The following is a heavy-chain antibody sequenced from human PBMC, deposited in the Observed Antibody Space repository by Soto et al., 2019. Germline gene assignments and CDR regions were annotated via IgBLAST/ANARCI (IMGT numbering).Heavy chain of an antibody. J-gene: IGHJ5*02. V-gene: IGHV4-31*03. Sequence: SETLSLTSRVAGVSITSGCDYWSWIRQNPGKGLELIGYIYYSGSAYYNPSLKSRSTMSVDTSKNRFSLKLSSVTAADTAVYYCARRDVLNWFDPWGQGTLVTVSS. CDR3: ARRDVLNWFDP. CDR2: IYYSGSA. CDR1: GVSITSGCDY.